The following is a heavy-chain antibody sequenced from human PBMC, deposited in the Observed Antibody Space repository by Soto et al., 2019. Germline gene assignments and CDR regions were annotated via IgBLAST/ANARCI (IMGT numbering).Heavy chain of an antibody. D-gene: IGHD1-7*01. V-gene: IGHV3-74*01. CDR1: GFDFSTHW. J-gene: IGHJ6*02. CDR2: IDDDGSST. Sequence: PGESLKISCAASGFDFSTHWMHWVRQAPGKGLEWVSRIDDDGSSTRYADSVKGRFTISRDNAKNIVYLEMTSLRTEDTAVYFCARRLELPLGASLYYYGMDVWGQGTTVTV. CDR3: ARRLELPLGASLYYYGMDV.